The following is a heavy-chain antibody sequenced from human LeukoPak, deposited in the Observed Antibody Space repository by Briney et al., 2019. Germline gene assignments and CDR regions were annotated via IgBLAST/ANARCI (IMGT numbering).Heavy chain of an antibody. CDR2: ISYDGSNK. D-gene: IGHD6-19*01. Sequence: GGSLRLSCAASGFTFSSYSIHWVRQAPGKGLEWVAVISYDGSNKYYADSVKGRFTISRDNSKNTLYLQMNSLRAEDTAVYYCAKEFGSSGWSSGFDYWGQGTLVTVSS. J-gene: IGHJ4*02. CDR1: GFTFSSYS. CDR3: AKEFGSSGWSSGFDY. V-gene: IGHV3-30*18.